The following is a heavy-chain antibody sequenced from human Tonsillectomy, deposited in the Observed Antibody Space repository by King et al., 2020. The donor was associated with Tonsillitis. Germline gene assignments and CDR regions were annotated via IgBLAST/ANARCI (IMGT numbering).Heavy chain of an antibody. J-gene: IGHJ6*02. CDR2: IDPSDSYT. D-gene: IGHD5-12*01. CDR1: RYSFTSYW. CDR3: ARRYSGYASGGMDV. Sequence: VQLVESGAEVKKPGESLRISCKGSRYSFTSYWISWVRQMPGKGLEWMGKIDPSDSYTNYSPSFRGHVTISADKSISTAYLQWISLKASDTAMYYCARRYSGYASGGMDVWRQGTTVTVSS. V-gene: IGHV5-10-1*03.